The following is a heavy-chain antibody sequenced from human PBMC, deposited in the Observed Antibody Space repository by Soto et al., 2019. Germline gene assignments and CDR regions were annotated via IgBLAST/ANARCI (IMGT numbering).Heavy chain of an antibody. D-gene: IGHD6-19*01. CDR1: DYTFTSYG. J-gene: IGHJ4*02. Sequence: QVQLVQSGAEVKKPGASVKVSCKASDYTFTSYGISWVRQAPGQGLEWMGWISAHNGNTKYAQKLQGRVTMTTDTSTSTAYKELRSLRSDDTAVYYCARDLAVGLVDYWGQGTLVTVSS. CDR2: ISAHNGNT. CDR3: ARDLAVGLVDY. V-gene: IGHV1-18*01.